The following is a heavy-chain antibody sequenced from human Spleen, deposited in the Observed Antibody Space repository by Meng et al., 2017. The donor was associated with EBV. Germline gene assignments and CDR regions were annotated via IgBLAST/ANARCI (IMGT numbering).Heavy chain of an antibody. CDR2: INPNSGGT. D-gene: IGHD1-1*01. Sequence: QVQLVQSGAEVKRPGASVKGSCKASGYTFSDYYMHWVRQAPGQGLEWMGRINPNSGGTNYAQKFQGRVTMTRDTSISTAYMELSRLRSEDTAVYYCARQLESHLFDYWGQGTLVTVSS. CDR3: ARQLESHLFDY. CDR1: GYTFSDYY. J-gene: IGHJ4*02. V-gene: IGHV1-2*06.